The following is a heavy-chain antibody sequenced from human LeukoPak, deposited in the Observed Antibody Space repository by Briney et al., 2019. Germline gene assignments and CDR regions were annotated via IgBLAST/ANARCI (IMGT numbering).Heavy chain of an antibody. CDR1: GYTFTGYY. CDR2: INPSGGST. V-gene: IGHV1-46*01. J-gene: IGHJ5*02. CDR3: ARSYYYERFDP. D-gene: IGHD3-22*01. Sequence: ASVKVSCKASGYTFTGYYMHWVRQAPRQGLEWMGIINPSGGSTSYAQKFQGRVTMTRDTSTSTVYMELSSLRSEDTAVYYCARSYYYERFDPWGQGTLVTVSS.